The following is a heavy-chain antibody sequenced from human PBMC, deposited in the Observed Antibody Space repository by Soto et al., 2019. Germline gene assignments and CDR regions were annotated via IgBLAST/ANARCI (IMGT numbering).Heavy chain of an antibody. J-gene: IGHJ4*02. D-gene: IGHD2-2*01. CDR1: GFTFSSYA. V-gene: IGHV3-23*01. Sequence: GGSLRLSCAASGFTFSSYAMSWLRQAPGKGLEWVSTISGGGGTTYYADSVKGRFTISRDNSKNTLYLQMNSLRAEDTAVYYCAHNYHAGWGQGTLVTVSS. CDR2: ISGGGGTT. CDR3: AHNYHAG.